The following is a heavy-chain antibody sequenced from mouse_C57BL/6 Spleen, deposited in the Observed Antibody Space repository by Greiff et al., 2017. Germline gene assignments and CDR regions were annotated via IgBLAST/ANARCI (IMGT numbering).Heavy chain of an antibody. Sequence: VKLMESDAELVKPGASVKISCKVSGYTFTDHTIHWMKQRPEQGLEWIGYIYPRDGSTKYNEKFKGKATLTADKSSSTAYMQLNSLTSEDSAVYFCARGGQLRPSWFAYWGQGTLVTVSA. CDR3: ARGGQLRPSWFAY. CDR1: GYTFTDHT. D-gene: IGHD3-2*02. CDR2: IYPRDGST. J-gene: IGHJ3*01. V-gene: IGHV1-78*01.